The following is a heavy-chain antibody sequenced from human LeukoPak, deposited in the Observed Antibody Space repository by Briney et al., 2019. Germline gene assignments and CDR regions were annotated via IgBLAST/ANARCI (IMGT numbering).Heavy chain of an antibody. CDR3: ARGVTVFHFDY. V-gene: IGHV3-48*01. J-gene: IGHJ4*02. D-gene: IGHD3-3*01. Sequence: GGSLRLSCAASGFTFRTYTMHWVRQAPGKGLEWVSYISGSGSTMEYADSVKGRFTISRDNAKNSMYLQMNSLRAEDTAVYYCARGVTVFHFDYWGQGTLVTVSS. CDR1: GFTFRTYT. CDR2: ISGSGSTM.